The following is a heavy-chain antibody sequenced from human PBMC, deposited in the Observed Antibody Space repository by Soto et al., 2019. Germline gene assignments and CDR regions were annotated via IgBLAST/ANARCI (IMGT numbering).Heavy chain of an antibody. CDR1: GGTFSTYS. CDR2: IIPILGIA. D-gene: IGHD2-21*01. J-gene: IGHJ3*02. CDR3: TIGSWSGEVFDI. V-gene: IGHV1-69*02. Sequence: QVQLVQSGAEVKKPGSSVKVSCKDSGGTFSTYSMFWVRQAPGQGLEWMGRIIPILGIANYAQKFQDRVTITADKSTSTAYMELSSLRSEDTALYFCTIGSWSGEVFDICGQGTMVTVSS.